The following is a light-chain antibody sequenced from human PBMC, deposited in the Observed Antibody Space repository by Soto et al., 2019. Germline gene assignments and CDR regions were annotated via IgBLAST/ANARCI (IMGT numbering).Light chain of an antibody. CDR3: QQVNSYSLT. J-gene: IGKJ4*01. CDR2: AAS. Sequence: DIQLTQSPSFLSAYVGDRVTITCRASQDISSYLAWYQQKPGRAPQLLIYAASSLQSGVSSRFSGSGSGTEFTLTLSSLQSEDFATYYCQQVNSYSLTFGGGTRVEIK. CDR1: QDISSY. V-gene: IGKV1-9*01.